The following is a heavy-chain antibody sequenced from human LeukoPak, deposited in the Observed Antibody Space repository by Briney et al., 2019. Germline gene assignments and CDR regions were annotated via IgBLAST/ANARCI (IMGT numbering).Heavy chain of an antibody. CDR1: GFAFSTYA. J-gene: IGHJ5*02. V-gene: IGHV3-30-3*02. Sequence: GGSLRLSCAASGFAFSTYAMHWVRQAPRKGLEWMSFISYNGNNKDYAVSVKGRFTISRDNSKNTLYLQMNSLRAEDTAVYYCAKSPLEYDSSGYYPNWFDPWGQGTLVTVSS. D-gene: IGHD3-22*01. CDR3: AKSPLEYDSSGYYPNWFDP. CDR2: ISYNGNNK.